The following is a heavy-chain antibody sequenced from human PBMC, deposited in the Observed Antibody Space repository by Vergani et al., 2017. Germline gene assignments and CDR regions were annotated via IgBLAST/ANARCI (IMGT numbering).Heavy chain of an antibody. CDR1: GGSISSGDYY. V-gene: IGHV4-30-4*01. Sequence: QLQLQESGPGLVKPSQTLSLTCTVSGGSISSGDYYWSWIRQPPGKGLEWIGYIYYSGSTDYNPSLKSRVTISVDTSKTPFSLKLSSVTAADTAVYYCARGRGIAAAGTWNWFDPWGQGTLVTVSS. J-gene: IGHJ5*02. CDR2: IYYSGST. CDR3: ARGRGIAAAGTWNWFDP. D-gene: IGHD6-13*01.